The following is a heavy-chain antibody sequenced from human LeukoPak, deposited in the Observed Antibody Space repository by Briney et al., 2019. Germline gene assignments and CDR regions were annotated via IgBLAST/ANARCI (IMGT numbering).Heavy chain of an antibody. CDR3: ARDLRRYLSWFDP. J-gene: IGHJ5*02. CDR1: GGSISRGDYY. D-gene: IGHD1-1*01. CDR2: IYNNGST. Sequence: SETLSLTCTVSGGSISRGDYYWSWTRQPPGKGLEWIGYIYNNGSTYYNPSLKSRLTISVDTSMNQFSLRLTSVTAADTAVYYCARDLRRYLSWFDPWGQGTLVTVSS. V-gene: IGHV4-30-4*01.